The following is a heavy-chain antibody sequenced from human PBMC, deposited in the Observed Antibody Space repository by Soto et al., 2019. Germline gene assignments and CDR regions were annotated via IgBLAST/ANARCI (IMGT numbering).Heavy chain of an antibody. J-gene: IGHJ4*02. D-gene: IGHD5-12*01. Sequence: EVQLVESGGDLVQPGGSLRLTCVVSGLNFNNAWMNWVRQAPGKGLEWVANINPDGSAEGYVHSVRGRFTISRDNDKNSLYLQMNSLRDDDTAVYYCGREKWLQPDYWGQGTLVTVSS. CDR1: GLNFNNAW. CDR2: INPDGSAE. V-gene: IGHV3-7*04. CDR3: GREKWLQPDY.